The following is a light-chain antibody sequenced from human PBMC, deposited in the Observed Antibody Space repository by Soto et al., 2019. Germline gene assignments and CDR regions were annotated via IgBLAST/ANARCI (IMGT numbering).Light chain of an antibody. CDR3: QRYDSLRT. J-gene: IGKJ1*01. CDR1: QSFSSNY. V-gene: IGKV3-20*01. Sequence: EIVVTQSPGTLSLSPGEGATLSCRASQSFSSNYLAWYQQKPGQAPRLLIYGASNRATGIPDRFSGSGSGTDFTLTITRLEAEDFAMYYCQRYDSLRTFGQGTKVDIK. CDR2: GAS.